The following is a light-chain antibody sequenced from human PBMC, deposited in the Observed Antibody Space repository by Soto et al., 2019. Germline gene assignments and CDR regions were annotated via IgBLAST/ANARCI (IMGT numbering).Light chain of an antibody. CDR2: AAS. Sequence: DIQMTQSPSSLSASVGDRVTITCRASQSISSYLNWYQQKPGKAPKLLIYAASSLQHVVPSRFSGSGSGTDFTLTISSLQPEDFSTYYCQQSYSTPRTFGQGTKVEIK. V-gene: IGKV1-39*01. CDR3: QQSYSTPRT. CDR1: QSISSY. J-gene: IGKJ1*01.